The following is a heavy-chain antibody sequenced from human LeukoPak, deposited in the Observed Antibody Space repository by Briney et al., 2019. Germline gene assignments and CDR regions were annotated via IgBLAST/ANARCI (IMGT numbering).Heavy chain of an antibody. Sequence: GASVKVSCKASGYTFTSYDINWVRRASGQGVEWMGWMNPNSGNTASAQKFQGRVTITTNTSISTAYMELTGLRSEDTAMYFCARKGLLGSGKPWFDHWGQGTLVTVSS. CDR2: MNPNSGNT. CDR1: GYTFTSYD. D-gene: IGHD2-15*01. CDR3: ARKGLLGSGKPWFDH. V-gene: IGHV1-8*01. J-gene: IGHJ5*02.